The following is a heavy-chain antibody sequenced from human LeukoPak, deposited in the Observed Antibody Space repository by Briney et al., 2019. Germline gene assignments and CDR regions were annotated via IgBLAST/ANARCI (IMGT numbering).Heavy chain of an antibody. CDR2: MNPNSGNT. V-gene: IGHV1-8*01. CDR3: ARAKRELPSYYYYMDV. D-gene: IGHD1-26*01. J-gene: IGHJ6*03. CDR1: GYTFTSYD. Sequence: VASVKVSCKASGYTFTSYDINWVRQATGQGLEWMGWMNPNSGNTGYAQKFQGRVTMTRNTSISTAYMELGSLRSEDTAVYYCARAKRELPSYYYYMDVWGKGTTVTVSS.